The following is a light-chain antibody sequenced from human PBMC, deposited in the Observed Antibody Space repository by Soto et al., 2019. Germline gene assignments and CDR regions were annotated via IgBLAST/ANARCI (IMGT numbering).Light chain of an antibody. CDR1: STGVGGHKL. V-gene: IGLV2-23*01. CDR2: EAY. CDR3: CSNAVGSTYV. Sequence: QSVLTQPASVSGSPGQSITISCTGTSTGVGGHKLVSWYQQYPGNAPKLIIFEAYKRPSGVSNRFSGSKSGSTASLTISGLQAEDEADYYCCSNAVGSTYVFGTGTKVTVL. J-gene: IGLJ1*01.